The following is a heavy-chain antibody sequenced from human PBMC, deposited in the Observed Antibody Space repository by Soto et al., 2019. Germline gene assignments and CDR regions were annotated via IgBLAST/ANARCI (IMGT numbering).Heavy chain of an antibody. CDR2: ISSSSSYI. J-gene: IGHJ4*02. CDR3: ARDPGYSGYDAYFDY. V-gene: IGHV3-21*01. D-gene: IGHD5-12*01. Sequence: GGSLRLSCTASGFTFGDYAMSWFRQAPGKGLKWVSSISSSSSYIYYADSVKGRFTISRDNAKNSLYLQMNSLRAEDTAVYYCARDPGYSGYDAYFDYWGQGTLVTVSS. CDR1: GFTFGDYA.